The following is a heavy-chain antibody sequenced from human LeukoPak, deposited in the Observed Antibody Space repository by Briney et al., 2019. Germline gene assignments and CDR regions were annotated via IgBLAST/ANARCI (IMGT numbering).Heavy chain of an antibody. V-gene: IGHV4-30-4*08. J-gene: IGHJ6*03. CDR1: GGSISSGDYY. CDR2: IFYSGST. CDR3: ARVNFLSDFWRWPQKYYYYYMDV. Sequence: PSETLSLTCTVSGGSISSGDYYWGWIRQPPGKGLEWIGYIFYSGSTYYSPSLKSRVSISVDTSKNQFSLKLSSVTAADTAVYYCARVNFLSDFWRWPQKYYYYYMDVWGKGTTVTVSS. D-gene: IGHD3-3*01.